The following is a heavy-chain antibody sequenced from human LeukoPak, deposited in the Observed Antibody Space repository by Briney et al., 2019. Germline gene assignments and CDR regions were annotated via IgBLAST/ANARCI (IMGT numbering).Heavy chain of an antibody. D-gene: IGHD3-22*01. Sequence: PGGSLRLSCAASGFTFNNYAMNWVRQAPGKGLEWVSGFTRNDETTSYSDSVKGRYTISRDNYKDTLYLQMNSLTAEDTAVYYCAKVKVVGYSTFDLWGQGTLVTVSP. CDR3: AKVKVVGYSTFDL. J-gene: IGHJ4*02. V-gene: IGHV3-23*01. CDR2: FTRNDETT. CDR1: GFTFNNYA.